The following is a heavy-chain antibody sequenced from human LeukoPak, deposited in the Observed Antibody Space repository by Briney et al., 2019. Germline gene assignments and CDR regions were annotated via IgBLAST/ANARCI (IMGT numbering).Heavy chain of an antibody. Sequence: SETLSLTCTVSGGSISSYYWSWIRQPPGKGLEWIGYIYYSGSTNYNPSLKSRVTISVDTSKNQFTLKLSSVTAADTAVYYCARDYYYDSSGYSDAFDIWGQGTMVTVSS. CDR2: IYYSGST. CDR3: ARDYYYDSSGYSDAFDI. CDR1: GGSISSYY. J-gene: IGHJ3*02. V-gene: IGHV4-59*01. D-gene: IGHD3-22*01.